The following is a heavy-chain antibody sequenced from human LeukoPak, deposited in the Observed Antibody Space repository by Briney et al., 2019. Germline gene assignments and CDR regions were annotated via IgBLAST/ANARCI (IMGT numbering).Heavy chain of an antibody. D-gene: IGHD3-16*01. J-gene: IGHJ5*02. CDR3: AGSGSYGPCDP. CDR1: GGSIINYY. CDR2: IHYIGIT. V-gene: IGHV4-59*08. Sequence: PSETLSLTCSISGGSIINYYWNWIRQPPGKGLEWIGYIHYIGITNYNPSLKSRVTISADTSKNQFSLKLTSVTAADTAVYYCAGSGSYGPCDPWGRGTRVTVSS.